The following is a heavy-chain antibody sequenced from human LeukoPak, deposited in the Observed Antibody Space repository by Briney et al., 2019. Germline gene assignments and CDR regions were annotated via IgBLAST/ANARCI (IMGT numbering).Heavy chain of an antibody. Sequence: SETLSLTCAVSGGSIASSNWWNWVRQSPGKGLEWIGSIYYSGSTYYNPSLKSRVTISVDTSKNQFSLKLNSVTATDTAVYYCARHYGPWGQGTLVTVSS. CDR2: IYYSGST. D-gene: IGHD3-10*01. J-gene: IGHJ4*02. CDR1: GGSIASSNW. V-gene: IGHV4-39*01. CDR3: ARHYGP.